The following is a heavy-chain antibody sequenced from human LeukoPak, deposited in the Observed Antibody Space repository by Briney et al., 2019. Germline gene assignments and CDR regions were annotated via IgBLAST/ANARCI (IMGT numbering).Heavy chain of an antibody. J-gene: IGHJ4*02. Sequence: AGGSLRLSCAASGFTFSSYSMNWVRQAPGKGLEWVSSISSSSSYIYYADSVKGRFTISRDNAKNSLYLQMNSLRAEDTAVYYCASTGIVGATTGFDYWGQGTLVTVSS. D-gene: IGHD1-26*01. V-gene: IGHV3-21*01. CDR2: ISSSSSYI. CDR1: GFTFSSYS. CDR3: ASTGIVGATTGFDY.